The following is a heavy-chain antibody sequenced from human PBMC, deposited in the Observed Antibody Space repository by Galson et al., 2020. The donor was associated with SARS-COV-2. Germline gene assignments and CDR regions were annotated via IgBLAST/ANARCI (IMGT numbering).Heavy chain of an antibody. Sequence: GGSLRLSCAASGFTFSNAWMSWVRQAPGKGLEWVGRIKSKTDGGTTDYAAPVKGRFTISRDDSKNTLYLQMNSLKTEDTAVYYCTTEDSGYASLDDYWGQGTLVTVSS. CDR1: GFTFSNAW. J-gene: IGHJ4*02. V-gene: IGHV3-15*01. CDR2: IKSKTDGGTT. CDR3: TTEDSGYASLDDY. D-gene: IGHD5-12*01.